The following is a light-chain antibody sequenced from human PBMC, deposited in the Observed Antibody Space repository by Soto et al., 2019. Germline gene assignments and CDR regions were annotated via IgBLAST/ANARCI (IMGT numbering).Light chain of an antibody. CDR2: DVS. Sequence: DIHMTQSPSTLSASVGDRVTITCRASQTISNWLAWYQQKPGKAPKLLIYDVSSLESGVPSRFSGSGSGTEFTLTISSLQPDGSATYYCQQYNTFWTFGQGTKVDIK. V-gene: IGKV1-5*01. CDR3: QQYNTFWT. CDR1: QTISNW. J-gene: IGKJ1*01.